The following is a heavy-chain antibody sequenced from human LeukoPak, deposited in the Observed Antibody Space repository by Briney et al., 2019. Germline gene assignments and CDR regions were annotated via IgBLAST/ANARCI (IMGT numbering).Heavy chain of an antibody. CDR2: IWYDGGHK. CDR3: AGAGASGYFDY. Sequence: SGGSLRLSCAASGFTFSSYGIHWVRQTPGKGLEWVAVIWYDGGHKYYADSVQGRFTISRDNSKNTLYLQMNSLRAEDTAVYYCAGAGASGYFDYWGQGTLVTVSS. V-gene: IGHV3-33*03. J-gene: IGHJ4*02. D-gene: IGHD3-3*01. CDR1: GFTFSSYG.